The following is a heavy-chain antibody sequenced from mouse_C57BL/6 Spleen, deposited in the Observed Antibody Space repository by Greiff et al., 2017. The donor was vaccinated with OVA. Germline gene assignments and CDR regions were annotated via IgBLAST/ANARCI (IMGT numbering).Heavy chain of an antibody. CDR2: INPNNGGT. CDR3: ARRGWDEDYAMDY. V-gene: IGHV1-26*01. D-gene: IGHD4-1*01. J-gene: IGHJ4*01. CDR1: GYTFTDYY. Sequence: VQLQQSGPELVKPGASVKISCKASGYTFTDYYMNWVKQSHGKSLEWIGDINPNNGGTSYNQKFKGKATLTVDKSSSTAYMELRSLTSEDSAVYYCARRGWDEDYAMDYWGQGTSVTVSS.